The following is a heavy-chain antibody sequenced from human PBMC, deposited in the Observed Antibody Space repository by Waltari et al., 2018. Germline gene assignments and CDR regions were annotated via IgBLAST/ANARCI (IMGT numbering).Heavy chain of an antibody. CDR3: AKGSRGYTNYFFDS. J-gene: IGHJ4*02. D-gene: IGHD3-16*02. CDR1: GFPFMGFA. CDR2: ISGSGATP. V-gene: IGHV3-23*01. Sequence: EVQLLESAGGLVQPGEALRLSCAASGFPFMGFAITWVRQAPGEVLECVASISGSGATPFYADSVKGRFTIVRDNSRDTVYLQMNSLRVDDSAVYYCAKGSRGYTNYFFDSWGQGTLVSVSS.